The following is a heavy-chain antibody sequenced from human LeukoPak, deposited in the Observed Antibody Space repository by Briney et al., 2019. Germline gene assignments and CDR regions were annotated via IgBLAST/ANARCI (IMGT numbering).Heavy chain of an antibody. CDR3: ARASSALIDAALPNWFDP. Sequence: PGGSLRLSCAGSGFAVSNNYMSWVRQAPGKGLEWVSVIYNDGSTYYADSVKGRFTISRDNAKNSLYLQMNSLRAEDTALYYCARASSALIDAALPNWFDPWGQGTLVTVSS. CDR1: GFAVSNNY. J-gene: IGHJ5*02. D-gene: IGHD3-3*01. CDR2: IYNDGST. V-gene: IGHV3-53*01.